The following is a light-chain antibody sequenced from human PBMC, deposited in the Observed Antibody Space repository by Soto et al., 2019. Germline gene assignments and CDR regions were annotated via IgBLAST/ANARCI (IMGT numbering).Light chain of an antibody. V-gene: IGKV3-20*01. Sequence: EIVLTQSPGTLSLSPGERATLSCRASQSVSSSYLAWYQQKPGQAPRLLIYGASSRATGIPDRFSGSGSGTHFTLTISRLEPEDFAVYYCQQYGSSPFTFGPVTKVEIK. CDR2: GAS. CDR1: QSVSSSY. J-gene: IGKJ3*01. CDR3: QQYGSSPFT.